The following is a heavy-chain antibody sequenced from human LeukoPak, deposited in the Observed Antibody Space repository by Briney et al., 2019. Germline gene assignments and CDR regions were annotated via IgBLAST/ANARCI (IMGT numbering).Heavy chain of an antibody. CDR1: GFTFRSYG. CDR2: ISYDGSNN. V-gene: IGHV3-30*18. Sequence: GRSLRLSCAASGFTFRSYGMHWVRQAPGKGLEWVAVISYDGSNNYYADSVKDRFTISRDNSNNMLYLQMHSLRPEDTAVYYCAKGGRVVVSMADVLDVWGQGTMVTVSS. CDR3: AKGGRVVVSMADVLDV. J-gene: IGHJ3*01. D-gene: IGHD2-15*01.